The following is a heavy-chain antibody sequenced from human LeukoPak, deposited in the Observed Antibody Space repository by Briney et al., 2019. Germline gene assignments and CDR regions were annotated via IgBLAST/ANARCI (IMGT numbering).Heavy chain of an antibody. D-gene: IGHD3-16*01. CDR2: IKQDGSEK. CDR3: ARDDYLGY. V-gene: IGHV3-7*05. J-gene: IGHJ4*02. Sequence: GSLRLSCAASGFTFSGYWMAWVRQAPGRGLEWVAHIKQDGSEKTYVDPVKGRFTISRDNAKNSVYLQMDTLRAEDTAVYYCARDDYLGYWGQGTLVTVSS. CDR1: GFTFSGYW.